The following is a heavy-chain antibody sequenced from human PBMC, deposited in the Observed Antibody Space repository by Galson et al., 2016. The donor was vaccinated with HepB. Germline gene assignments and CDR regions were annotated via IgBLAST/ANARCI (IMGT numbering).Heavy chain of an antibody. V-gene: IGHV3-23*01. D-gene: IGHD6-6*01. J-gene: IGHJ3*02. CDR2: ITGSVFST. CDR3: AKDPQYTTSSGGAFDI. Sequence: SLRLSCAASGFSFSSYAMSWVRQAPGKGLEWVSTITGSVFSTYYADSVKGRFTISRDNSKDTLYLQMNSLRAEDTAVYYCAKDPQYTTSSGGAFDIWGQGTMVTVSS. CDR1: GFSFSSYA.